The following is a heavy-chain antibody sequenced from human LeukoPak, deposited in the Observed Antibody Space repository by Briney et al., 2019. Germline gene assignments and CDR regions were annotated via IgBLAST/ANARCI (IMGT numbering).Heavy chain of an antibody. CDR1: EFTFSTYW. CDR3: PRDKASGPYYFDY. V-gene: IGHV3-7*01. J-gene: IGHJ4*02. CDR2: INQDGSDK. D-gene: IGHD5-12*01. Sequence: GGSLGLSCVASEFTFSTYWMSWVRQAPGKGLEWVANINQDGSDKYYVDSVKGRLTISRDNAKKSLYLQMNSLRVEDTAVYYCPRDKASGPYYFDYWGQGTLVTVSS.